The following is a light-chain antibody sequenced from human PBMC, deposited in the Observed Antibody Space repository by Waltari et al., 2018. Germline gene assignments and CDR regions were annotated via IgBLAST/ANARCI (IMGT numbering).Light chain of an antibody. CDR1: NDDIGAHNY. V-gene: IGLV2-14*03. CDR2: DVS. J-gene: IGLJ2*01. Sequence: QSALTQPASVSGSPGQSITISCPRTNDDIGAHNYVSWSPLHPGQAPKLIIYDVSKRPSGVSDRFSGSKSANTASLTISDLQAEDDNDYYCSSYTTGRTVVIFGGGTKLTVL. CDR3: SSYTTGRTVVI.